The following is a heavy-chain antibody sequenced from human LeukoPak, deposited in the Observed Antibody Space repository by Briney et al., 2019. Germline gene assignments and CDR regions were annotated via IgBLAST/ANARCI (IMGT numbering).Heavy chain of an antibody. D-gene: IGHD1-26*01. V-gene: IGHV3-21*03. J-gene: IGHJ4*02. CDR2: ISGTSVHI. CDR3: ASGTIVGARGADN. CDR1: GFIFSTSS. Sequence: GGSLRLSCLASGFIFSTSSMKWFRQAPGKALEWVSAISGTSVHIYYADSVKGRFTISRDNVKESLYLHMNSLRAEDTAVYYCASGTIVGARGADNWGQGTLVTVSS.